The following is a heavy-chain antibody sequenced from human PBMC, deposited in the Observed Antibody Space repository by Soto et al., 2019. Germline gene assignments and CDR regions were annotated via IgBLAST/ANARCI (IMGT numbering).Heavy chain of an antibody. D-gene: IGHD2-15*01. CDR2: ISYDGSNK. CDR1: GFTFSSYG. Sequence: QVQLVESGGGVVQPGRSLRLSCAASGFTFSSYGMHWVRQAPGKGLEWVAVISYDGSNKYYADSVKGRFTISRDNSKNTLYLQMNSLSAEDTAVYYCAKASRCSGGSCYGYYYYGMDVWGQGTTVTVSS. J-gene: IGHJ6*02. V-gene: IGHV3-30*18. CDR3: AKASRCSGGSCYGYYYYGMDV.